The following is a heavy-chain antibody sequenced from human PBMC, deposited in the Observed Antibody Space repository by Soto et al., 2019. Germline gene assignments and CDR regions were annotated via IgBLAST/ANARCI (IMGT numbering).Heavy chain of an antibody. CDR1: GFTFSSYA. J-gene: IGHJ6*02. V-gene: IGHV3-30-3*01. CDR3: ARERVYSYGRGAYYYYGMDV. Sequence: GGSLRLSCAASGFTFSSYAMHWVRKDPGKGLEWVAVISYDGSNKYYADSVKGRFTISRDNSKNTLYLQMNSLRAEDTAVYYCARERVYSYGRGAYYYYGMDVWGQGTTVTVSS. D-gene: IGHD5-18*01. CDR2: ISYDGSNK.